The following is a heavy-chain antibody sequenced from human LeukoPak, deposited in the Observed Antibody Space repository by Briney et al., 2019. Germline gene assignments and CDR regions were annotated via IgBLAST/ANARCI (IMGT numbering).Heavy chain of an antibody. CDR2: ISYDGSNK. CDR1: GFTFSSYG. CDR3: ARDLPVVPAAMEEFDY. Sequence: GGSLRLSCAASGFTFSSYGMHWVRQAPGKGLEWVAVISYDGSNKYYADSVKGRFTISRDNAKNSLYLQMNSLRAEDTAVYYCARDLPVVPAAMEEFDYWGQGTLVTVSS. D-gene: IGHD2-2*01. J-gene: IGHJ4*02. V-gene: IGHV3-30*03.